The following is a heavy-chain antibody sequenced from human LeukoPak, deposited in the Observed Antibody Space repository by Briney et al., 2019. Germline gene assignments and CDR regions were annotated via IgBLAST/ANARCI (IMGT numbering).Heavy chain of an antibody. CDR2: ISSSSSYI. D-gene: IGHD3-10*01. J-gene: IGHJ6*02. CDR3: ASFYGSGSYRRLDV. CDR1: GFTFSSYS. Sequence: GGSLRLSCAASGFTFSSYSMNWVRQAPGKGLEWVSSISSSSSYIYYADSVKGRFTISKDNAKNSLYLQMNSLRAEDTAAYYCASFYGSGSYRRLDVWGQGTTVTVSS. V-gene: IGHV3-21*01.